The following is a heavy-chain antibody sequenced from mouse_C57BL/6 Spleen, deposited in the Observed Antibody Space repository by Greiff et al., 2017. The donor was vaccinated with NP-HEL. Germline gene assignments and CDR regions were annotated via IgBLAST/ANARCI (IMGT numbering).Heavy chain of an antibody. CDR3: ARRGKNWYFDV. CDR2: IYPSDSET. Sequence: QVQLKQSGAELVRPGSSVKLSCKASGYTFTSYWMDWVKQRPGQGLEWIGNIYPSDSETHYNQKFKDKATLTVDKSSSTAYMQLSSLTSEDSAVYYCARRGKNWYFDVWGTGTTVTVSS. D-gene: IGHD2-1*01. V-gene: IGHV1-61*01. J-gene: IGHJ1*03. CDR1: GYTFTSYW.